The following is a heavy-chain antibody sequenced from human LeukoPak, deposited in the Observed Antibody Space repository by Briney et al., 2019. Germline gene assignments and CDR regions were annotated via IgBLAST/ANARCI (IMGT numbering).Heavy chain of an antibody. Sequence: GGSLRLSCAASGFTFSDYEMSWVRQAPGKGLEWLSYVTGSGTTTQYADSVRDRFTTSRDNAKNSLYLQMNSLRAEDTAVYYCARDRGAMVRGVIITWGQGTLVTVSS. CDR3: ARDRGAMVRGVIIT. CDR1: GFTFSDYE. V-gene: IGHV3-48*03. CDR2: VTGSGTTT. J-gene: IGHJ5*02. D-gene: IGHD3-10*01.